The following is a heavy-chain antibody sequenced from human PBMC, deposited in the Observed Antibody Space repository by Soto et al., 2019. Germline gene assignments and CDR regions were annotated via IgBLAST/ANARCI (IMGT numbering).Heavy chain of an antibody. CDR1: DDSINSDKYY. D-gene: IGHD3-9*01. V-gene: IGHV4-39*01. J-gene: IGHJ4*02. Sequence: PLETLSLTCSVSDDSINSDKYYWGWIRQPPGKGLEWIGSIYYRGNAYYNPSLQTRVTISLDKSKSQFSLKLNSVTAADSAVYFCARLEGLATISYYFDFWGPGALVTVS. CDR2: IYYRGNA. CDR3: ARLEGLATISYYFDF.